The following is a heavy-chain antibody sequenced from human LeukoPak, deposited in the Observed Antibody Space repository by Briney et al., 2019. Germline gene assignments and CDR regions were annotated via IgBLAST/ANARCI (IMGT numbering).Heavy chain of an antibody. J-gene: IGHJ3*02. V-gene: IGHV3-66*01. Sequence: GGSLRLSCAASGFTVSSNYMSWVRQAPGKGLEWVSVIYSGGSTYYADSVKGRFTISRDNSKNTLYLQMNSLRAEDTAVYYCARDQPLPLRAAPLRWAHAFDIWGQGTMVTVSS. CDR3: ARDQPLPLRAAPLRWAHAFDI. CDR1: GFTVSSNY. CDR2: IYSGGST. D-gene: IGHD5/OR15-5a*01.